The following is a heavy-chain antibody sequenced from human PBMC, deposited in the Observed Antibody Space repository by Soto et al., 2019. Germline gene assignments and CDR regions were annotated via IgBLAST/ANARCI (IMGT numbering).Heavy chain of an antibody. CDR1: GFTFSDFA. CDR3: AKMEGMDPWAYSFDY. Sequence: EVQVLESGGGLVQPGGSLRLSCAATGFTFSDFAMSWVRQAPGKGLEWVSRIYGGGNGPHYADSVKGRVTISRDNSKSTLYLQMNSVRAEDTAVDYCAKMEGMDPWAYSFDYWGQGTLVTVSS. V-gene: IGHV3-23*01. J-gene: IGHJ4*02. D-gene: IGHD2-2*03. CDR2: IYGGGNGP.